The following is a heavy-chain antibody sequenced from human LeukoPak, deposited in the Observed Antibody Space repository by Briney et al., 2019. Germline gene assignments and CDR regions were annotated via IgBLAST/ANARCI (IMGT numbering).Heavy chain of an antibody. Sequence: PGGSLRLSCEGSGFTFSNYAMNWVRQAPGKGLEWVSGISGSGGSTYYVDSVKGRFTISRDNSKNTLYLQMNSLRAEDTAVYYCALNSWSGCRYFDHWGQGTLVTVSS. CDR2: ISGSGGST. D-gene: IGHD3-3*01. CDR1: GFTFSNYA. CDR3: ALNSWSGCRYFDH. J-gene: IGHJ4*02. V-gene: IGHV3-23*01.